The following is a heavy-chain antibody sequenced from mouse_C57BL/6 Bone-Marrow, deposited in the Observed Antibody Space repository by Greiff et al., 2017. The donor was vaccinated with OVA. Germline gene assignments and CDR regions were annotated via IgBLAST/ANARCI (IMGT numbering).Heavy chain of an antibody. CDR2: ISSGSSTI. CDR1: GFTFSDYG. Sequence: EVHLVESGGGLVKPGGSLKLSCAASGFTFSDYGMHWVRQAPEKGLEWVAYISSGSSTIYYADKVKGRFTISRDNANNTQFLQMTSLRSEDTAMYYCTTYYYGNNEGVDYWGQGTTLTVSS. CDR3: TTYYYGNNEGVDY. V-gene: IGHV5-17*01. J-gene: IGHJ2*01. D-gene: IGHD2-1*01.